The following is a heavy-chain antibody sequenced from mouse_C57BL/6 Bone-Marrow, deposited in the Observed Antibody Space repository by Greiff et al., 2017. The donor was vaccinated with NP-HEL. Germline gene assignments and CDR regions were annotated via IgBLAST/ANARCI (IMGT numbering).Heavy chain of an antibody. D-gene: IGHD1-1*01. Sequence: QVQLQQPGAELVKPGASVKLSCIASGYTFTSYWMHWVKQRPGQGLEWIGMIHPNSGSTNYNEKFKSKATLTVDKSSSTAYMQLSSLTSEDSAVYCCARSAYYYGSSYDDWGQGTTLTVSS. CDR2: IHPNSGST. J-gene: IGHJ2*01. CDR1: GYTFTSYW. CDR3: ARSAYYYGSSYDD. V-gene: IGHV1-64*01.